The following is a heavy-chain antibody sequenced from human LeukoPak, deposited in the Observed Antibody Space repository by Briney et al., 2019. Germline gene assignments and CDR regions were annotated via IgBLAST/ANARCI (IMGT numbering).Heavy chain of an antibody. Sequence: SETPSLTCTVSGGSISSSSYYWGWIRQPPGKGLEWIGSIYYSGSTYYNPSLKSRVTISVDTSKNQFSLKLSSVTAADTAVYYCARDDVFSMVRGVDFDYWGQGTLVTVSA. D-gene: IGHD3-10*01. CDR2: IYYSGST. V-gene: IGHV4-39*07. J-gene: IGHJ4*02. CDR1: GGSISSSSYY. CDR3: ARDDVFSMVRGVDFDY.